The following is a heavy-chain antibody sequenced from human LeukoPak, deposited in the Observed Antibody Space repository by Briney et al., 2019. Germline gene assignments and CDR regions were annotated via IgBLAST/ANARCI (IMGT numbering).Heavy chain of an antibody. Sequence: GGSLRLSCAASGFTVSSNYMSWVRQAPGKGLEWVSVIYSGGSTYYADSVKGRFTISRDNSKNTLYLQMNSLRAEDTAVYYCARDRAAVAYWYFGLWGRGTLVTVSS. CDR2: IYSGGST. D-gene: IGHD6-19*01. V-gene: IGHV3-53*01. CDR3: ARDRAAVAYWYFGL. CDR1: GFTVSSNY. J-gene: IGHJ2*01.